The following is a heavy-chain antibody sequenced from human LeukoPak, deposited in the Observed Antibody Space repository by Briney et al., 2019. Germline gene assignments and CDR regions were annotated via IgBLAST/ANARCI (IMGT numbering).Heavy chain of an antibody. J-gene: IGHJ4*02. Sequence: ASVKVSCKASGYTFTSYGISWVRQAPGQGLEWMGWISAYNGNTNYAQKLQGRVTMTTDTFTSTAYMELRSLRSDDTAVYYCARDGVYYDILTGVKDYWGQGTLVTVSS. CDR1: GYTFTSYG. V-gene: IGHV1-18*01. D-gene: IGHD3-9*01. CDR2: ISAYNGNT. CDR3: ARDGVYYDILTGVKDY.